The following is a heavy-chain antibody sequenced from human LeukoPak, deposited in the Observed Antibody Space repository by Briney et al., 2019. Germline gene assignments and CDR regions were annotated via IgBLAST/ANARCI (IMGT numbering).Heavy chain of an antibody. V-gene: IGHV3-20*04. CDR3: ARDKDSSTLDY. CDR1: GFIFDDYG. CDR2: ITWNGGST. Sequence: GGSLRLSCAASGFIFDDYGMSWVRQAPGKGLEWVSGITWNGGSTGYADSVKGRFTISRDNAKNSLYLQMNSLRAEDTAVYYCARDKDSSTLDYWGQGTLVTVSS. J-gene: IGHJ4*02. D-gene: IGHD6-13*01.